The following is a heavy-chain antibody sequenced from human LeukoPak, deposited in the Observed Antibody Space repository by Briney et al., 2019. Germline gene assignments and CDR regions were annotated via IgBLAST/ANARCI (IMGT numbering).Heavy chain of an antibody. D-gene: IGHD1-26*01. CDR2: IYYSGST. Sequence: KPSETLSLTCTVSGGSISSYYWSWLRQPPGKGLEWIGYIYYSGSTNYNPSLKSRVTISVDTSKNQFSLKLSSVTAADTAVYYCARLGGSTGGAFDIWGQGTMVTVSS. J-gene: IGHJ3*02. CDR1: GGSISSYY. V-gene: IGHV4-59*08. CDR3: ARLGGSTGGAFDI.